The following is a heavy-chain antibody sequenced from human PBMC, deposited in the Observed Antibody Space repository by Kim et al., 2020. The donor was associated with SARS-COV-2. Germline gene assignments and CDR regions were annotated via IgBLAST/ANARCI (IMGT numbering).Heavy chain of an antibody. D-gene: IGHD6-13*01. J-gene: IGHJ4*02. V-gene: IGHV3-9*01. CDR3: AKDPRGGSSWYYFDY. Sequence: DSVKGRFTISRDNAKNSLYLQMNSLRAEDTALYYCAKDPRGGSSWYYFDYWGQGTLVTVSS.